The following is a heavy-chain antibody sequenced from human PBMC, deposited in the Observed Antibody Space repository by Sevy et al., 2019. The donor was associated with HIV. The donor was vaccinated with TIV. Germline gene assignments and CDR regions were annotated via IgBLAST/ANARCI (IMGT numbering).Heavy chain of an antibody. D-gene: IGHD6-19*01. V-gene: IGHV1-2*02. J-gene: IGHJ6*02. CDR3: ARVGAVAGTMGVYYYYGMDV. Sequence: ASVKVSCKASGYTFTGYYMHWVRQAPGQGLEWMGWINPNSGGTNYAQKFQGRVTMTRDTSISTAYMELSRLRSDDTAVYYCARVGAVAGTMGVYYYYGMDVWGQGTTVTVSS. CDR2: INPNSGGT. CDR1: GYTFTGYY.